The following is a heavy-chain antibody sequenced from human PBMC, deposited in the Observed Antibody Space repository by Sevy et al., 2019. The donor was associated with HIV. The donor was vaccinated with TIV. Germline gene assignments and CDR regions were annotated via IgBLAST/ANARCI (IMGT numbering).Heavy chain of an antibody. J-gene: IGHJ4*02. D-gene: IGHD6-13*01. CDR3: ARVRQQLVGSLDY. V-gene: IGHV4-59*01. CDR1: GGSMSSYY. CDR2: IYYIGST. Sequence: SETLSLTCTVSGGSMSSYYWSWIRQPPGKGLEWIGYIYYIGSTNYNPSLKSRVTISVDTSKNHFSLKLSSVTEADTAVYYCARVRQQLVGSLDYWGQGTLVTVSS.